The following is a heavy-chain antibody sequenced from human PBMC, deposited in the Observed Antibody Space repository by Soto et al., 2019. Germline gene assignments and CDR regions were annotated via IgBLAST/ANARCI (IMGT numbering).Heavy chain of an antibody. CDR1: GGSISSSNW. Sequence: SETLSLTCAVSGGSISSSNWWSWVRQPPGKGLEWIGEIYHSGSTNYNPSLKSRVTISVDKSKNQFSLKLSSVTAADTAVYYWGEKVGGGAPCYLAYGGKGTWATVPS. CDR2: IYHSGST. V-gene: IGHV4-4*02. CDR3: GEKVGGGAPCYLAY. D-gene: IGHD1-26*01. J-gene: IGHJ4*02.